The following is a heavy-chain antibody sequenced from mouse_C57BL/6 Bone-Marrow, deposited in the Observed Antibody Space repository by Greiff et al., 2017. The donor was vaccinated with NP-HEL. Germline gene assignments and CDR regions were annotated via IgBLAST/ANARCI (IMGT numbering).Heavy chain of an antibody. CDR3: TTLDSSGDY. V-gene: IGHV14-4*01. J-gene: IGHJ2*01. Sequence: VQLQQSGAELVRPGASVKLSCTASGFNIKDDYMHWVKQRPEQGLEWIGWIDPENGDTEYASKFQGKATITADTSSNTAYLQLSSLTSEDTAFYYCTTLDSSGDYWGQGTTLTVSS. CDR2: IDPENGDT. D-gene: IGHD3-2*02. CDR1: GFNIKDDY.